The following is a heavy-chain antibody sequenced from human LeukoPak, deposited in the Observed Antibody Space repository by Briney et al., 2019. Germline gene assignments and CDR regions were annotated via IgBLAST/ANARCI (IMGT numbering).Heavy chain of an antibody. CDR1: GYTFTVNH. J-gene: IGHJ4*02. Sequence: ASVTVSCKASGYTFTVNHMHWVRQAPGQGLEWMGWINPNSGGTNYSQKFQGRGIMTRDTSISTAYMELSRLGSDDTAVYYCARGGSTDSIHSCGGNCYFLDYWGQGTLVTVSS. V-gene: IGHV1-2*02. CDR2: INPNSGGT. D-gene: IGHD2-21*02. CDR3: ARGGSTDSIHSCGGNCYFLDY.